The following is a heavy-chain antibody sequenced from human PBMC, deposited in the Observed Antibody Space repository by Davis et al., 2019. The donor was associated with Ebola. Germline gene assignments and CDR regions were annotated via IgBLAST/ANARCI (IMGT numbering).Heavy chain of an antibody. V-gene: IGHV7-4-1*02. CDR1: GYY. Sequence: ASVKVSCKGSGYYLHWVRQAPGQGLEWMGWINTETGNPTYAQAFTGRFVFSLDTSVSTAYLQISSLKADDTAVYYCARSTMSQDAFDIWGQGTMVTVSS. D-gene: IGHD3-10*02. CDR2: INTETGNP. CDR3: ARSTMSQDAFDI. J-gene: IGHJ3*02.